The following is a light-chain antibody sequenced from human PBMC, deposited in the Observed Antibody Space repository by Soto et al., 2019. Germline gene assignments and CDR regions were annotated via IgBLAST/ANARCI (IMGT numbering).Light chain of an antibody. CDR1: QSVNNN. CDR2: GAS. V-gene: IGKV3-15*01. CDR3: QQYNNWPLLT. Sequence: EIVMTQSPATLSVSPGERATLSCRASQSVNNNLAWYQQKPGQAPRLLIYGASIRATGIPARFSGSESGTEFTLTISSLQSEDFAVYYCQQYNNWPLLTFGPGTKVDIK. J-gene: IGKJ3*01.